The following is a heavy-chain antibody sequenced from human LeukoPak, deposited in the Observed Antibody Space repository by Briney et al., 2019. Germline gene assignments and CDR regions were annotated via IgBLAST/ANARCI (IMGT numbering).Heavy chain of an antibody. Sequence: GGSLRLSCAASGFTFSSYEMNWVRPAPGKGLEWVSYISSSGSNIYYADSVKGRLTISRDNAKNSLYLQMNSLRAEDTAVYYCAELGITMIGGVWGKGTTVTISS. CDR3: AELGITMIGGV. V-gene: IGHV3-48*03. D-gene: IGHD3-10*02. J-gene: IGHJ6*04. CDR1: GFTFSSYE. CDR2: ISSSGSNI.